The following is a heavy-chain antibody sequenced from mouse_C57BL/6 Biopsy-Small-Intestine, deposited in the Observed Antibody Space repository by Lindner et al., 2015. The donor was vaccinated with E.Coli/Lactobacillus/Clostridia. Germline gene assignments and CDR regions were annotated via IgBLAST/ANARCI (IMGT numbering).Heavy chain of an antibody. D-gene: IGHD2-12*01. J-gene: IGHJ2*01. CDR3: ARGDNSYYNYDPDY. CDR2: VNPYNDGT. V-gene: IGHV1-14*01. Sequence: VQLQESGPELLKPGASVKMSCKASGYTFTNYVMHWVKQKPGQGLEWIGYVNPYNDGTKYNENFKGKATLTSDKSSNTAYMELRSLTSEDSAVYYCARGDNSYYNYDPDYWGQGTTLTVSS. CDR1: GYTFTNYV.